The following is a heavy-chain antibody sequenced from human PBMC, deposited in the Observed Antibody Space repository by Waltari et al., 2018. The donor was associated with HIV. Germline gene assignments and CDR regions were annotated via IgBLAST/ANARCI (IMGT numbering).Heavy chain of an antibody. Sequence: QITLKESGPTLVNPTQTLTLTCTFSGFSPSTRGVGVGWIRQPPGKALEWLALLYWNDEERYSPSLKSRLTITKHTSKNQVLLTMTDMDPVDTATYYCAHRLGSRTWYGNFDYWGQGILVSVSS. D-gene: IGHD6-13*01. CDR3: AHRLGSRTWYGNFDY. CDR2: LYWNDEE. J-gene: IGHJ4*02. CDR1: GFSPSTRGVG. V-gene: IGHV2-5*01.